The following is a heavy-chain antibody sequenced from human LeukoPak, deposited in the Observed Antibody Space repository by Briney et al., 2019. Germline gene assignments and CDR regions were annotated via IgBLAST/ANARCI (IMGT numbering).Heavy chain of an antibody. V-gene: IGHV4-39*02. J-gene: IGHJ5*02. Sequence: PSETLSLTCTVSGGSISSSSYYWGWIRQPPGKGLEWIGSMYHSGSIYYNPSLKSRVTISVDTSKNHFSLKLSSVTAADTAVYYCARRYYYVSGSYYNHFDPWGQGTLVTVSS. CDR2: MYHSGSI. D-gene: IGHD3-10*01. CDR1: GGSISSSSYY. CDR3: ARRYYYVSGSYYNHFDP.